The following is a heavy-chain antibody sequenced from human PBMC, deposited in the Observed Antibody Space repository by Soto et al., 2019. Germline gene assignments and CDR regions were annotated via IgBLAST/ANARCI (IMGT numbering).Heavy chain of an antibody. Sequence: ASVKVSCKASGYSLNTHAMHWVRQAPGQGLEWVGWINAGNGDTRYSQKFQGRVTITSDTSATTAYMELSSLRSEDTAVYYCARNILGGTTDYWGQGTLVTVSS. D-gene: IGHD1-1*01. V-gene: IGHV1-3*01. CDR3: ARNILGGTTDY. CDR2: INAGNGDT. CDR1: GYSLNTHA. J-gene: IGHJ4*02.